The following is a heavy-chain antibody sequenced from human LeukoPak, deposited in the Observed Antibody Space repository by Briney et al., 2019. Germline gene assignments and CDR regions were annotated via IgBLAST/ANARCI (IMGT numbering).Heavy chain of an antibody. J-gene: IGHJ6*02. CDR1: GFTFDDYG. D-gene: IGHD6-13*01. CDR3: ARDPYSSSWSPSYYYYYGMDV. CDR2: INWNGGST. Sequence: GGSPRLSCAASGFTFDDYGMSWVRQAPGKGLEWFSGINWNGGSTGYADSVKGRFTISRDNAKNSLYLQMNSLRAEDTALYYCARDPYSSSWSPSYYYYYGMDVWGQGTTVTVSS. V-gene: IGHV3-20*04.